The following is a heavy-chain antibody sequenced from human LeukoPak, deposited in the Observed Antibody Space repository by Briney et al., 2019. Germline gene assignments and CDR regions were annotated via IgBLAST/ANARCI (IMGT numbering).Heavy chain of an antibody. CDR3: AKYYSNGWYVFQH. Sequence: GGSLRLSCAASGFTFSSYAMSWVRQAPGRGLEWVSAISGSGGSTDYTDSVKGRFTISRDNSKNTLTLYLQMNSLRAEDTAVYYCAKYYSNGWYVFQHWGQGTLVTVSS. CDR2: ISGSGGST. J-gene: IGHJ1*01. V-gene: IGHV3-23*01. D-gene: IGHD6-19*01. CDR1: GFTFSSYA.